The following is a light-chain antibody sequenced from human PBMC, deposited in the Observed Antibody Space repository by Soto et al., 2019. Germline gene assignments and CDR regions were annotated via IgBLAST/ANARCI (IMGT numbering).Light chain of an antibody. Sequence: EIVLTQSPGTLSLSPGERATLSCRASQSVSSSYLAWYQQKPGQAPRPLIYGASSRAIGIPDRFSGSGSGTDFTLTISRLEPEDFAFYYCQQYGSSPWTFGQGTKVDIK. CDR1: QSVSSSY. CDR2: GAS. V-gene: IGKV3-20*01. J-gene: IGKJ1*01. CDR3: QQYGSSPWT.